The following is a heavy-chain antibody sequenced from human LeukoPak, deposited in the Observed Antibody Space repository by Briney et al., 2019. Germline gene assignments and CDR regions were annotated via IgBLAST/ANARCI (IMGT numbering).Heavy chain of an antibody. J-gene: IGHJ4*02. Sequence: SETLSLTCTVSGGSISSYYWSWIRQPPGKGLEWIGYIYYSGSTNYNPSLKSRVTISVDTSKNQFSLKLSSVTAADTAVYYCASRVKVAGINYFDYWGQGTLVTVSS. D-gene: IGHD6-19*01. V-gene: IGHV4-59*08. CDR3: ASRVKVAGINYFDY. CDR1: GGSISSYY. CDR2: IYYSGST.